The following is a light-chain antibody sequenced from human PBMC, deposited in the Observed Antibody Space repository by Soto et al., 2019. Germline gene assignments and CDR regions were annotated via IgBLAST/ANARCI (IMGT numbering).Light chain of an antibody. Sequence: EIVMTQSPATLSVSPGERATLSCRASQSVSSNLAWYQQKPGQAPRLLIYGASTRATGIPARFSGSGSGTDFTLTISRLEPEDFAVYYCQQYGSSPLTFGQGTKVDNK. CDR1: QSVSSN. CDR3: QQYGSSPLT. V-gene: IGKV3-20*01. J-gene: IGKJ1*01. CDR2: GAS.